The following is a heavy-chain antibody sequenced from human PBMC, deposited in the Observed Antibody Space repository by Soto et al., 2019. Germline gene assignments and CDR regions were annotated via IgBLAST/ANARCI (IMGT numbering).Heavy chain of an antibody. V-gene: IGHV3-21*01. CDR1: GITVSSSS. J-gene: IGHJ3*02. D-gene: IGHD3-3*01. CDR2: LSSSSSYI. Sequence: LRLSCAAPGITVSSSSMYWVRQAPGKGQEWVSSLSSSSSYIYYADSVKGRFTISRDNAKNSLYLQMNSLRAEDTAVYYCVCYHPLPDFWSGFDAFAIWVQGTLVTVSS. CDR3: VCYHPLPDFWSGFDAFAI.